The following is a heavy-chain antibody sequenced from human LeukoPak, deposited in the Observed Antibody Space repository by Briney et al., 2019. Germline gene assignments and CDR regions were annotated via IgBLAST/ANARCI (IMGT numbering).Heavy chain of an antibody. D-gene: IGHD3-22*01. J-gene: IGHJ4*02. CDR1: GFTFSSYA. Sequence: PGGSLRLSCAASGFTFSSYAMHWVRQAPGKGLEWVAVISYDGSNKYYADSVKGRFTIPRDNSKNTLYLQMNSLRAEDTAVYYCASRPRDSSSYSYFYYFDYWGQGTLVTVSS. CDR2: ISYDGSNK. V-gene: IGHV3-30*04. CDR3: ASRPRDSSSYSYFYYFDY.